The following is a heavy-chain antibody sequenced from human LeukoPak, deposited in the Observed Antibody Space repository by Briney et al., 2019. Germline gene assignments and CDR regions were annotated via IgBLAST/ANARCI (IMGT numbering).Heavy chain of an antibody. J-gene: IGHJ4*02. CDR3: ARGPHYYDSSGYYPT. D-gene: IGHD3-22*01. CDR2: INHNGST. CDR1: GGSFSGYY. V-gene: IGHV4-34*01. Sequence: SETLSLTCAVYGGSFSGYYWSWIRQPPGKGLEWIGEINHNGSTNYNPSLKSRVTISVDTSKNQFSLKLSSVTAADTAVYYCARGPHYYDSSGYYPTWGQGTLVTFSS.